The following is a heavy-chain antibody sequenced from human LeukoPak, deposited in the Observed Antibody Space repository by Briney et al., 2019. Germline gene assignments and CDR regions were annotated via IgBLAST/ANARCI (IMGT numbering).Heavy chain of an antibody. V-gene: IGHV3-23*01. CDR1: GFTFSSYA. D-gene: IGHD3-22*01. CDR2: ISNSDGST. Sequence: AGGTLRLSCAASGFTFSSYAMSWVRQAPGKGLEWVSTISNSDGSTYYADSVKGRFSISRDNAENTLYLQMNSLRAEDTAVYYCARHVVAVGFDYWGQGTLVTVSS. CDR3: ARHVVAVGFDY. J-gene: IGHJ4*02.